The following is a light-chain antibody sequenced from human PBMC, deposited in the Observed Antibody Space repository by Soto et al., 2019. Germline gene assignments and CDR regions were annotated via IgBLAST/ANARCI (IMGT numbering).Light chain of an antibody. Sequence: DIEMTQSPSSLSASVGDRVTITCRASQSLSTYLKWYQQKGGKAPKLLIHGASGLQSGVPLRFSGSGSGTDFTLTISSLQPEDFATYYCQQGYSTLLSFGGGTTVELK. CDR2: GAS. CDR3: QQGYSTLLS. V-gene: IGKV1-39*01. J-gene: IGKJ4*01. CDR1: QSLSTY.